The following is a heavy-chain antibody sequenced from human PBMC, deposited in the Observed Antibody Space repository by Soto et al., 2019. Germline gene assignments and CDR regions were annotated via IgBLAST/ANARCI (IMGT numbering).Heavy chain of an antibody. Sequence: GGSLRLSCAASGFTFSSYGMHWVRQAPGKGLEWVAVIWYDGSNKYYADSVKGRFTISRDNSKNTLYLQMNSLRAEDTAVYYCASHWERYCSSTSCYFNYGMDVWGQGTTVTVSS. J-gene: IGHJ6*02. CDR1: GFTFSSYG. CDR3: ASHWERYCSSTSCYFNYGMDV. D-gene: IGHD2-2*01. CDR2: IWYDGSNK. V-gene: IGHV3-33*01.